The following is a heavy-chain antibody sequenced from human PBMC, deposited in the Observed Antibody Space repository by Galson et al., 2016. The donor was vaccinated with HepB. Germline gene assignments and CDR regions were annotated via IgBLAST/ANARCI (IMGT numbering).Heavy chain of an antibody. CDR3: AKDSILGATAGFYGIDV. CDR2: ISGNGVDT. V-gene: IGHV3-23*01. Sequence: SLRLSCTASRFSVSSYAMSWVRQAPGKGLEWVSYISGNGVDTYYADTVQGRFTIFRDNPKTTVYLEMNSLRVEDTAVYYCAKDSILGATAGFYGIDVWGQGTTVTVSS. D-gene: IGHD1-26*01. CDR1: RFSVSSYA. J-gene: IGHJ6*02.